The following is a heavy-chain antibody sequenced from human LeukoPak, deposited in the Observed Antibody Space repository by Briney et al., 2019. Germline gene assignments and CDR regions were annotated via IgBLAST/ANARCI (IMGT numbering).Heavy chain of an antibody. V-gene: IGHV4-38-2*01. CDR3: ARQSGSYLYYFDY. D-gene: IGHD1-26*01. J-gene: IGHJ4*02. CDR1: GYSISSGYY. CDR2: IYHSGST. Sequence: PSETLSLTCAVSGYSISSGYYWGWIRQPPGKGLEWIGSIYHSGSTYYNPSLKSRVTISVDTSKNQFSLKLSSVTAADTAVYYCARQSGSYLYYFDYWGQGALVTVSP.